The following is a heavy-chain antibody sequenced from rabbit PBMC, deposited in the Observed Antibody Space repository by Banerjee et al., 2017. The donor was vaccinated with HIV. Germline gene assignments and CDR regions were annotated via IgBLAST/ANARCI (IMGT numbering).Heavy chain of an antibody. V-gene: IGHV1S40*01. Sequence: QSLEESGGDLVKPGASLTLTCTASGFDFSSDTMCWVRQAPGKGLEWIACIYAGGSGSACYATWAKGRFTISKTSSTTVTLQMTSLTAADTATYFCARDTYTYDYAGDSYTMLTRLDLWGQGTLVTVS. CDR2: IYAGGSGSA. CDR1: GFDFSSDT. J-gene: IGHJ3*01. CDR3: ARDTYTYDYAGDSYTMLTRLDL. D-gene: IGHD8-1*01.